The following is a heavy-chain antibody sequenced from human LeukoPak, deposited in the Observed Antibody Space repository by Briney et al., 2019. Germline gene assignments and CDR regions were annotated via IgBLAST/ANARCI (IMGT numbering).Heavy chain of an antibody. CDR2: ISYDGSNK. J-gene: IGHJ4*02. Sequence: GGSLRLSCPASGFTFSSYAMHWVRQAPGKGLEWVAAISYDGSNKYYADSVKGRFTISRDNSKNTLYLQMNSLRAEDTAVYYCASVAVAGTSGFDYWGQGTLVTVSS. CDR3: ASVAVAGTSGFDY. V-gene: IGHV3-30*04. CDR1: GFTFSSYA. D-gene: IGHD6-19*01.